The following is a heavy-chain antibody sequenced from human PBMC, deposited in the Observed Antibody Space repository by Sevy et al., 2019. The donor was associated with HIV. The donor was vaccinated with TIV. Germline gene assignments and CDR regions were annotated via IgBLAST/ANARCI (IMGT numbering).Heavy chain of an antibody. CDR1: GFTFSDYY. V-gene: IGHV3-11*01. Sequence: GGSLRLSCAASGFTFSDYYMSWIRQAPGKGLEWVSYISSSGSTIYYADSVKGRFTISRDNAKNSLFLQMNSLRAEDTAVYYCAGRSGGLHRNNWFDPWGQGTLVTVSS. D-gene: IGHD3-16*01. J-gene: IGHJ5*02. CDR3: AGRSGGLHRNNWFDP. CDR2: ISSSGSTI.